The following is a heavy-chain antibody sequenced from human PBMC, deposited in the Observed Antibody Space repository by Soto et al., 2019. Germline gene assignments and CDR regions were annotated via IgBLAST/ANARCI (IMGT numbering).Heavy chain of an antibody. CDR2: ISSSGSTI. Sequence: QVQLVESGGGLVKPGGSLRLSCAASGFTFSDYYMSWIRQAPGKGLEWVSYISSSGSTIYYADSVKGRFTISRDNAKNSVYLQMNSLRAGDTAVYYCARDLRYSSGWRTAIDYWGQGTLVTVSS. CDR1: GFTFSDYY. D-gene: IGHD6-19*01. CDR3: ARDLRYSSGWRTAIDY. V-gene: IGHV3-11*01. J-gene: IGHJ4*02.